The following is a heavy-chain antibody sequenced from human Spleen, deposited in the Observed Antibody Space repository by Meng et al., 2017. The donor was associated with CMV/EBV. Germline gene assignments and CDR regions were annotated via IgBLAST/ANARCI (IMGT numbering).Heavy chain of an antibody. CDR1: GYY. D-gene: IGHD2-21*01. V-gene: IGHV1-2*02. CDR2: INAYSGGT. J-gene: IGHJ5*02. Sequence: GYYMHWVRQAPGQGLEWMGWINAYSGGTNYAQNFQGRVNMTRDTSISTAYMELTSLKSDDTAVYYCASSTSGVVIGILRRYNWFDPWGQGTLVTVSS. CDR3: ASSTSGVVIGILRRYNWFDP.